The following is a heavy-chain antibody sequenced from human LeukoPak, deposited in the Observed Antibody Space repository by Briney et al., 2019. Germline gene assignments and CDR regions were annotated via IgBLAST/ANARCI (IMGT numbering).Heavy chain of an antibody. V-gene: IGHV3-74*01. CDR1: GFTFNNYY. D-gene: IGHD5-18*01. J-gene: IGHJ4*02. CDR2: INSDGSNT. CDR3: AREDSGYSYGLRPFDY. Sequence: GGSLRLSCAASGFTFNNYYMNWVRQVPGKGLVWVSLINSDGSNTDYADSVKGRFSISRDNAKNTLYLQMNSLRAEDTAVYYCAREDSGYSYGLRPFDYWGQGTLVTVSS.